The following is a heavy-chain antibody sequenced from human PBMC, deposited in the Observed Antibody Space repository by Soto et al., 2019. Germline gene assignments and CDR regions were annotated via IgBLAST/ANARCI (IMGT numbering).Heavy chain of an antibody. V-gene: IGHV1-2*02. CDR3: ARGPKPLRYCSSTSCPTNYGMDV. J-gene: IGHJ6*02. Sequence: ASVKVSCKASGYTFTGYYMHWVRQAPGQGLEWMGWINPNSGGTNYAQKFQGRVTMTRDTSISTAYMELSRLRSDDTAVYYCARGPKPLRYCSSTSCPTNYGMDVWGQGTTVTVSS. CDR1: GYTFTGYY. CDR2: INPNSGGT. D-gene: IGHD2-2*01.